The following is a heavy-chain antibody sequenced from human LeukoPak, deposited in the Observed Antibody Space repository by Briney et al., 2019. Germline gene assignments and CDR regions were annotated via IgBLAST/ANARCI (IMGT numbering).Heavy chain of an antibody. CDR3: ANLGPPGRDHYLES. V-gene: IGHV3-7*01. CDR2: INQVGSSN. CDR1: GFTFTTYW. J-gene: IGHJ4*02. Sequence: GGSLSISCAASGFTFTTYWMGWVRQAPGKGPEWVANINQVGSSNYFVDSVRGRFIISRDNAKKPLYLQMNSLRDEDTAVYYCANLGPPGRDHYLESWGQGTLVTVSS. D-gene: IGHD5-24*01.